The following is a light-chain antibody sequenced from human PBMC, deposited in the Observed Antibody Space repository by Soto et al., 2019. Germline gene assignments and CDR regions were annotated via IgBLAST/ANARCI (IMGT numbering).Light chain of an antibody. CDR2: AAS. CDR3: LQHNSYPLT. Sequence: DIQMTQSPSSLSASVGDRVTITCRESHGITNDLGWYQQKPGKAPKRLIYAASTLQSGVPSRFSGSGSGTEFTLTINGLQLEDFAAYYCLQHNSYPLTFGGGTTVEIK. J-gene: IGKJ4*01. V-gene: IGKV1-17*01. CDR1: HGITND.